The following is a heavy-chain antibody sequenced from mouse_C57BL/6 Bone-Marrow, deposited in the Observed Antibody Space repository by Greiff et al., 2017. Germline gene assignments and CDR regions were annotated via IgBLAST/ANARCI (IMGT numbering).Heavy chain of an antibody. CDR2: IDPGIGDT. CDR3: SSCDGNYFDF. V-gene: IGHV14-4*01. CDR1: GFNIKDDY. Sequence: VQLKQSGAELVRPGASVKLSCTASGFNIKDDYIHWVKQRPEQGLEWIGWIDPGIGDTEYASMFQGKATITSDTSSNTAYLQLSSLTSEDAAVYYCSSCDGNYFDFGGQGTPLTVAS. D-gene: IGHD2-3*01. J-gene: IGHJ2*01.